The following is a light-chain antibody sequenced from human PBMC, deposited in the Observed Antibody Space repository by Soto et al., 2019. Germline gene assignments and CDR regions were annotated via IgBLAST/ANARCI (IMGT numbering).Light chain of an antibody. CDR1: QSVSSSS. J-gene: IGKJ4*01. V-gene: IGKV3-20*01. CDR3: QQYGGSPLT. CDR2: GVS. Sequence: EIVLTQSPGTLSLYPGDSATLSCRASQSVSSSSLAWYQQKPGQAPRLLFFGVSNRAAGVTDRFGGSGSGTDFTLTISRLEPEDFAVYYCQQYGGSPLTFGGGTKVEIK.